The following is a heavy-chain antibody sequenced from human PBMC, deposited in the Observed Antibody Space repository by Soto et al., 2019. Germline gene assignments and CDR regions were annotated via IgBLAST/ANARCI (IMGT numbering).Heavy chain of an antibody. Sequence: GGSLRLSCAASGFTFSAYGMHWVRQAPGKGLEWVAVIWYDGSTRNFADAVKGRFTISRNNSNNTLYLQMNSLRAEDTAVYYCARDFKTWAGDPTHFDYWGLGTLVTVSS. V-gene: IGHV3-33*01. D-gene: IGHD1-26*01. CDR2: IWYDGSTR. J-gene: IGHJ4*02. CDR1: GFTFSAYG. CDR3: ARDFKTWAGDPTHFDY.